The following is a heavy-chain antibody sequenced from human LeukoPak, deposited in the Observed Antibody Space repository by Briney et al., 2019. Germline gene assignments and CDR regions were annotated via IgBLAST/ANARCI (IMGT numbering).Heavy chain of an antibody. CDR3: ARRRIAVAGHLHGAFDI. D-gene: IGHD6-19*01. J-gene: IGHJ3*02. V-gene: IGHV1-24*01. CDR1: GYTLTELS. CDR2: YDPADGET. Sequence: ASVKPSCKVSGYTLTELSMHWVRQSPGTGLGWRGGYDPADGETIYAQKFQGRVTMTEDTSTDTAYMELSSLRSEDTAVYYCARRRIAVAGHLHGAFDIWGQGTMVTVSS.